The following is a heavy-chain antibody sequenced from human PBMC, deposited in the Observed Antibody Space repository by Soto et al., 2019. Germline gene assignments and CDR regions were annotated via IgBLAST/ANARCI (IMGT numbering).Heavy chain of an antibody. D-gene: IGHD2-15*01. V-gene: IGHV3-30*18. CDR1: GFTFSSYG. CDR3: AKGGCSGGSCFFAEYFQH. CDR2: ISYDGSNK. J-gene: IGHJ1*01. Sequence: QVQLVESGGGVVQPGRSLRLSCAASGFTFSSYGMHWVRQAPGKGLEWVAVISYDGSNKYYADSVKGRFTISRDNSKNTLYLQMNSLRAEDTAVYYCAKGGCSGGSCFFAEYFQHWVQGTLVTVSS.